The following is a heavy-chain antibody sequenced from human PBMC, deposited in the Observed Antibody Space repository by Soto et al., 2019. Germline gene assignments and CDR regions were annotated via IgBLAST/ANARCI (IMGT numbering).Heavy chain of an antibody. D-gene: IGHD3-10*01. CDR2: IDPSDSYT. V-gene: IGHV5-10-1*01. CDR1: GYSFTTYW. Sequence: PGESLKISCKGSGYSFTTYWIDWVRQMPGKGLEWMGRIDPSDSYTNYSPSFQGHVTISADKSISTAYLQWSSLKASDTAMYYCANGSGPTMVRGDEHFEIWGQGTMVTVSS. CDR3: ANGSGPTMVRGDEHFEI. J-gene: IGHJ3*02.